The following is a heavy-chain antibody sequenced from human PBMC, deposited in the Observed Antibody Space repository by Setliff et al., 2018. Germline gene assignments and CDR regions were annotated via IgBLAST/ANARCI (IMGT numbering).Heavy chain of an antibody. D-gene: IGHD2-8*01. CDR1: GFTFDNYW. CDR3: ARTDGTNLGYFDN. V-gene: IGHV3-7*03. Sequence: GGSLRLSCVASGFTFDNYWMSWVRQAPGKGLEWVANINQRESAKLYVDSVKGRFTISRDNAENSLYLQMTSLRAEDTAVYYCARTDGTNLGYFDNWGQGTLVTVSS. J-gene: IGHJ4*02. CDR2: INQRESAK.